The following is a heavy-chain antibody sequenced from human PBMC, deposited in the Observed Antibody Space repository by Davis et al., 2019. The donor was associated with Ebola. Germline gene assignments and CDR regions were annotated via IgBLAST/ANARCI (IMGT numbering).Heavy chain of an antibody. V-gene: IGHV3-30*18. CDR1: GFTFSSYG. J-gene: IGHJ3*02. Sequence: GESLKISCAASGFTFSSYGMHWVRQAPGKGLEWVAVISYDGSNKYYADSVKGRFTISRDNSKNTLYLQMNSLRAEDTAVYYCAKDTYMGIVELGAFDIWGQGTMVTVSS. CDR3: AKDTYMGIVELGAFDI. CDR2: ISYDGSNK. D-gene: IGHD1-1*01.